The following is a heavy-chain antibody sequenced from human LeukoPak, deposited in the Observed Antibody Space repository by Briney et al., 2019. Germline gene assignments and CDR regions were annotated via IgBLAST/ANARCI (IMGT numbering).Heavy chain of an antibody. CDR1: GGSINSSNYY. J-gene: IGHJ4*02. D-gene: IGHD3-3*01. Sequence: PSETLSLTCTVSGGSINSSNYYWGWIRQPPGKGLEWIGSIYDSGTTYCIPSLTSRVTISVDTSKNQFSLRLSPVTAADTAIYYCHSRFLEWLLDYWGQGTLVTVSS. CDR2: IYDSGTT. CDR3: HSRFLEWLLDY. V-gene: IGHV4-39*01.